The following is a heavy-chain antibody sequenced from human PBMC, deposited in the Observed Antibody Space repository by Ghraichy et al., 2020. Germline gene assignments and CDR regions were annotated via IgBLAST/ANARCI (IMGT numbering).Heavy chain of an antibody. V-gene: IGHV3-7*01. J-gene: IGHJ4*02. D-gene: IGHD6-13*01. CDR2: IKGDGSQI. CDR3: AREGTPCSSDY. CDR1: GFTFSSFY. Sequence: GGSLRLSCAASGFTFSSFYMRWVRQTPGKGLEWVANIKGDGSQINYVDSVRGRFTISRDNAKNSLYLQMNSLRAEDTALYYCAREGTPCSSDYWGQGTLVTVSS.